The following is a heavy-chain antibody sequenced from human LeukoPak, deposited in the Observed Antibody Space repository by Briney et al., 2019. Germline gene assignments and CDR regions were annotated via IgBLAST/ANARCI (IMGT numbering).Heavy chain of an antibody. CDR2: IYTSGST. J-gene: IGHJ5*02. Sequence: SETLSLTCAVYGGSFSGYYWSWIRQPPGKGLEWIGRIYTSGSTNYNPSLKSRVTISVDTSKNQFSLKLSSVTAADTAVYYCARGNGDYDFWSGYLGNWFDPWGQGTLVTVSS. D-gene: IGHD3-3*01. CDR3: ARGNGDYDFWSGYLGNWFDP. CDR1: GGSFSGYY. V-gene: IGHV4-59*10.